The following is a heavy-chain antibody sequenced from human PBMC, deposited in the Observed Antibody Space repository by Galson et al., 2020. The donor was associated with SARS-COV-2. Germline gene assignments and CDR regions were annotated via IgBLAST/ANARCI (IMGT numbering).Heavy chain of an antibody. CDR1: GFTFSGYG. V-gene: IGHV3-33*06. J-gene: IGHJ3*02. D-gene: IGHD3-10*01. CDR3: AKDPLGGGMVSGAIDI. Sequence: GGSLRLSCATSGFTFSGYGMQWVRQAPGQGLEWVAIIWYDGSQKYYTDSVEGRFIISRDNAKKTLYLQMNSLRVEDTAVYYRAKDPLGGGMVSGAIDIWGQGTMVSVSS. CDR2: IWYDGSQK.